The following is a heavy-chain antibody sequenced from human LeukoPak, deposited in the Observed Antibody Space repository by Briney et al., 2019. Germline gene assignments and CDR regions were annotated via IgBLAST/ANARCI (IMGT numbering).Heavy chain of an antibody. CDR2: IIPIFGTA. CDR3: ARSLASGYCSGGSCYRES. J-gene: IGHJ4*02. V-gene: IGHV1-69*13. D-gene: IGHD2-15*01. CDR1: GGTFSSYA. Sequence: GASVRVSCKASGGTFSSYAISWVRQAPGQGLEWMGGIIPIFGTANYAQKFQGRVTITADESTSTAYMELSSLRSEDTAVYYCARSLASGYCSGGSCYRESWGQGTLVTVSS.